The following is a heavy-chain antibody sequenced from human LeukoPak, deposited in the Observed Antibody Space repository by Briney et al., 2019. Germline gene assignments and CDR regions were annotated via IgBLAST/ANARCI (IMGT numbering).Heavy chain of an antibody. J-gene: IGHJ5*02. CDR1: GYTFTSYD. V-gene: IGHV1-8*01. CDR2: MNPNSGDT. CDR3: ASSSPSYDFWSGSGFDP. D-gene: IGHD3-3*01. Sequence: GASVKVSCKASGYTFTSYDINWVRQATGQGLEWMGWMNPNSGDTGYAQKFQGRVTMTRNTSISTAYMELSSLRSEDTAVYYCASSSPSYDFWSGSGFDPWGQGTLVTVSS.